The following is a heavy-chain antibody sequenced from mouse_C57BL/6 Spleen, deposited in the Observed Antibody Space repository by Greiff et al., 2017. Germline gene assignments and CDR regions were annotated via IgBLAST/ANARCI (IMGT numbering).Heavy chain of an antibody. J-gene: IGHJ4*01. D-gene: IGHD3-2*02. CDR1: GFTFSSYG. Sequence: EVKLLESGGDLVKPGGSLKLSCAASGFTFSSYGMSWVRQTPDKRLEWVATISRGGSYTYYPKSVKGRFTISRDNAKNTRYLQMSSLKSEDTAMYYCARRPDSSGYFRYAMDYLGQGTAVTVSS. CDR3: ARRPDSSGYFRYAMDY. V-gene: IGHV5-6*02. CDR2: ISRGGSYT.